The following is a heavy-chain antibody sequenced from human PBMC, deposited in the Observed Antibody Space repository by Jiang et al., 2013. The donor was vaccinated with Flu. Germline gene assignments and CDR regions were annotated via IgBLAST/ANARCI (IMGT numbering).Heavy chain of an antibody. D-gene: IGHD5-18*01. V-gene: IGHV5-51*01. J-gene: IGHJ6*02. Sequence: PGKGLEWMGIIYPGDSDTRYSPSFQGQVTISADKSISTAYLQWSSLKASDTAMYYCARSESYSYSGMDVWGQGTTVTVSS. CDR2: IYPGDSDT. CDR3: ARSESYSYSGMDV.